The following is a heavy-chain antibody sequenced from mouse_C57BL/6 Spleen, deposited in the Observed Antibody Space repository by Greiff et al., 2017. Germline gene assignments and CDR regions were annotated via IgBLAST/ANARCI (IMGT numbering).Heavy chain of an antibody. D-gene: IGHD1-1*01. J-gene: IGHJ1*03. V-gene: IGHV1-53*01. CDR1: GYTFTSYW. CDR3: ARSTTVVRGYFDV. CDR2: TNPSNGGT. Sequence: QVQLQQPGTELVKPGASVKLSCKASGYTFTSYWMHWVKQRPGQGLEWIGNTNPSNGGTNYNEKFKSKATLTVDKSSSTAYMQLSSLTSEDSAVYYCARSTTVVRGYFDVWGTGTTVTVSS.